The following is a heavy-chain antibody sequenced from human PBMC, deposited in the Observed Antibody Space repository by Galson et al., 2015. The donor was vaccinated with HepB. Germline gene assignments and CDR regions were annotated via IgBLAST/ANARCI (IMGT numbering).Heavy chain of an antibody. V-gene: IGHV3-23*01. D-gene: IGHD4-11*01. J-gene: IGHJ5*02. CDR1: GFTFSSFA. Sequence: SLRLSCAASGFTFSSFAMSWVRQAPGKGLECVSSISYSGGRTHYADSVKGRFTISRDNSKNTLYLQMNSLRAEATALYYCANMGYSNFENNHYDPWGQGTLVTVSS. CDR3: ANMGYSNFENNHYDP. CDR2: ISYSGGRT.